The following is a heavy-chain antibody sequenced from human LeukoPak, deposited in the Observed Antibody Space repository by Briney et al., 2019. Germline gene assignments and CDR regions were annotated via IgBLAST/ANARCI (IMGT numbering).Heavy chain of an antibody. CDR3: ARMPRNWFGELLGWGAFDI. V-gene: IGHV1-46*01. Sequence: AASVKVSCKASGYTFTGYYMHWVRQAPGQGLEWMGIINPSGGSTSYAQKFQGRVTMTRDTSTSTVYMELSSLRSEDTAVYYCARMPRNWFGELLGWGAFDIWGQGTMVTVSS. CDR1: GYTFTGYY. CDR2: INPSGGST. D-gene: IGHD3-10*01. J-gene: IGHJ3*02.